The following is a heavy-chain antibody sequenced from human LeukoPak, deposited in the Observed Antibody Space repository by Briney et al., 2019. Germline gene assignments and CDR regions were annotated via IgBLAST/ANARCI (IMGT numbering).Heavy chain of an antibody. Sequence: SETLSLTCTVSGGSISSYYWSWIRQPAGKGLEWIGRIYTSGGTNYNPSLKSRVTMSVDTSKNQFSLKLSSVTAADTAVYYCARDDSSSWYWNWFDPWGQGTLVTVSS. D-gene: IGHD6-13*01. CDR2: IYTSGGT. V-gene: IGHV4-4*07. J-gene: IGHJ5*02. CDR3: ARDDSSSWYWNWFDP. CDR1: GGSISSYY.